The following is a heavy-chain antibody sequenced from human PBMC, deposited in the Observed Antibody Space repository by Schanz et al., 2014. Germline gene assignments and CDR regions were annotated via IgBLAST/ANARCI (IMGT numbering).Heavy chain of an antibody. D-gene: IGHD1-26*01. V-gene: IGHV1-8*02. CDR3: ARDRDQWDGNYLDY. Sequence: QVHLVQSGAEVKKPGASLKVSCKASGYTFINSDINWVRQAAGQGLEWMGWMNPKSGNTGYAQKFQGRVTMTTDTSTSTVYMELRSLTSDDSAVYYCARDRDQWDGNYLDYWGQGTLVTVSS. CDR2: MNPKSGNT. J-gene: IGHJ4*02. CDR1: GYTFINSD.